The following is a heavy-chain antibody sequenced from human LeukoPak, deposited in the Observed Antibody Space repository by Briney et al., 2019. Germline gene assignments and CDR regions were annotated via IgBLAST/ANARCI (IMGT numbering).Heavy chain of an antibody. Sequence: GRSLRLSSTASGFPFGDYDMSWVRQAPGKGLEWVGFIRGRAYGGTTEYATSVKGTFTISRDNSKSIAYLQMNSLKTEDTAVYYCTRMNRGGIRGVMFDPWGQGTLVTVSS. CDR1: GFPFGDYD. CDR2: IRGRAYGGTT. CDR3: TRMNRGGIRGVMFDP. V-gene: IGHV3-49*04. J-gene: IGHJ5*02. D-gene: IGHD3-10*01.